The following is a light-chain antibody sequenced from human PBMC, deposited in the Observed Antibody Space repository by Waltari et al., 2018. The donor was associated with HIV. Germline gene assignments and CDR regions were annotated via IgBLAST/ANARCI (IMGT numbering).Light chain of an antibody. V-gene: IGLV2-14*03. CDR3: SSYTSSSTLV. CDR2: DVS. CDR1: SSDVGVYNY. J-gene: IGLJ2*01. Sequence: QSALTQFASASGSPEQSITISCTGTSSDVGVYNYASWYQQHPGKAPQLIIYDVSNLPSGVSNRFSGSKSGNTASLTISGLQAEDEADYYCSSYTSSSTLVFGGGTKLTVL.